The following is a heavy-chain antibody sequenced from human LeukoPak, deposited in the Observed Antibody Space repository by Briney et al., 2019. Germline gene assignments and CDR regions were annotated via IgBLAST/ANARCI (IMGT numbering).Heavy chain of an antibody. Sequence: PGGSLRLSCAASGFTFSSYAMSWVRQAPGKGLEWVSAISGSGDSTYYGDSVKGRFTISRDNSKNTLYLQMNSLRAEDTAVYYCAKELDGVKLLWFGELLSNYGMDVWGQGTTVTVSS. D-gene: IGHD3-10*01. CDR1: GFTFSSYA. J-gene: IGHJ6*02. CDR2: ISGSGDST. V-gene: IGHV3-23*01. CDR3: AKELDGVKLLWFGELLSNYGMDV.